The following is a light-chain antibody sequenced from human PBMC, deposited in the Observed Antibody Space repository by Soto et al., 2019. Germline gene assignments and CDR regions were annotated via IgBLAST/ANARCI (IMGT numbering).Light chain of an antibody. CDR1: QSVRSY. J-gene: IGKJ3*01. V-gene: IGKV3-11*01. Sequence: EIVLTQSPATLSSSPEERATLSCRASQSVRSYLAWYQQKPGQVPRILIYAASKRATGIPARFSVSGSGADFTLNSSSLEPEEFAVYYCQQCSNWPFTFGPGTKVDIK. CDR3: QQCSNWPFT. CDR2: AAS.